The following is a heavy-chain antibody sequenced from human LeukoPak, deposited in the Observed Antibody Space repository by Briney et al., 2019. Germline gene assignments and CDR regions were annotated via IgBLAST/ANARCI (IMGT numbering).Heavy chain of an antibody. V-gene: IGHV4-4*02. CDR1: GGSISSSNW. D-gene: IGHD2-15*01. CDR3: ASVVVAATILNWFDP. CDR2: IYHSGST. J-gene: IGHJ5*02. Sequence: SETLSLTCAVSGGSISSSNWWSRVRQPPGKGLEWIGEIYHSGSTNYNPSLKSRVTISVDKSKNQFSLKLSSVTAADTAVYYCASVVVAATILNWFDPWGQGTLVTVSS.